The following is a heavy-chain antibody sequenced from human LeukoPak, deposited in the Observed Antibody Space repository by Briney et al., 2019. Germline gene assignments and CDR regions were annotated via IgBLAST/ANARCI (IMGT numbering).Heavy chain of an antibody. V-gene: IGHV3-23*01. Sequence: GGSLRLSCAASGLSFSTCAMSWVRQAPGKGLEWVAGISGSGVDTHYAGSVNGRFRISRDNSANTLYLQMNSLREEDTALYYCASGTYRLGDYWGQGTQVAVSP. CDR2: ISGSGVDT. CDR3: ASGTYRLGDY. J-gene: IGHJ4*02. D-gene: IGHD3-10*01. CDR1: GLSFSTCA.